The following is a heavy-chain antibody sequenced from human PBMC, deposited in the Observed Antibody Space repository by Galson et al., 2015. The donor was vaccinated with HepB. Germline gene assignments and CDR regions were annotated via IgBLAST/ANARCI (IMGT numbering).Heavy chain of an antibody. J-gene: IGHJ3*02. D-gene: IGHD4-17*01. CDR2: IYWNDDK. Sequence: PALVKPTQTLTLTCTFSGFSLSTSGVGVGWIRQPPGKALEWLALIYWNDDKRYSPSLKSRLTITKDTSKNQVVLTMTNMDPVDTATYYCAHQASTVTTTGRNAFDIWGQGTMVTVSS. CDR1: GFSLSTSGVG. CDR3: AHQASTVTTTGRNAFDI. V-gene: IGHV2-5*01.